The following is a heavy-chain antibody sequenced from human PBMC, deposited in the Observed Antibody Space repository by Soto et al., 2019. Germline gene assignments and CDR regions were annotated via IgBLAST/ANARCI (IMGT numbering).Heavy chain of an antibody. J-gene: IGHJ1*01. V-gene: IGHV3-7*03. D-gene: IGHD2-8*01. Sequence: GGSLRLSCVDSGFTFSSFSGYWMSWVRQAPGKGLEWVANIKQDGSEMYYVDSVKGRFTISRDNTRNSLYLQMTSLRAEDTAVYDCTGDTHYGVYSVYWGQGT. CDR1: GFTFSSFSGYW. CDR2: IKQDGSEM. CDR3: TGDTHYGVYSVY.